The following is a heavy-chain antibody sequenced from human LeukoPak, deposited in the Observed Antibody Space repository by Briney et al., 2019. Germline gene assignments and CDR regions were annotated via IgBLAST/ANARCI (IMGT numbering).Heavy chain of an antibody. V-gene: IGHV1-3*01. J-gene: IGHJ6*02. Sequence: ASVNVSRKASGYTFTSYAMHWVRQAPGQRLEWMGWINAGNGNTKYSQKFQGRVTITRDTSASTAYMELSSLRSEDTAVYYCARAINRYNWNSRFYYYYYGMDVWGQGTTVTVSS. CDR2: INAGNGNT. D-gene: IGHD1-7*01. CDR1: GYTFTSYA. CDR3: ARAINRYNWNSRFYYYYYGMDV.